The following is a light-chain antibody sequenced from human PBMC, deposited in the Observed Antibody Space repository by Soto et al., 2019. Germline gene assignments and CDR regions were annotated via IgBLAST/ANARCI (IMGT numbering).Light chain of an antibody. CDR1: QTVSSNF. V-gene: IGKV3-20*01. J-gene: IGKJ1*01. CDR3: QQYGSSPKT. Sequence: EMVLTQSPDTLSLSPGERATLSCRASQTVSSNFLAWYQQRPGQAPRLLIYGASSRAADIPDRFSGSGSGTDFTLTISRLEPEDFAVYYCQQYGSSPKTFGQGTKVDIK. CDR2: GAS.